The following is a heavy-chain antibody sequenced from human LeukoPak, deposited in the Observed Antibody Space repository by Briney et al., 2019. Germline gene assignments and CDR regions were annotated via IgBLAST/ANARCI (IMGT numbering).Heavy chain of an antibody. D-gene: IGHD1-14*01. Sequence: SETLSLTCTVSGGSISSSSDYWGWFRQPPGKGLEWIGNIYYGGSTYYNPSLKRRVTISGDTSKKQFSLKLSSVTAADTAVYYCARLTNQSFDYWGQGTLVTVSS. CDR2: IYYGGST. J-gene: IGHJ4*02. CDR1: GGSISSSSDY. V-gene: IGHV4-39*01. CDR3: ARLTNQSFDY.